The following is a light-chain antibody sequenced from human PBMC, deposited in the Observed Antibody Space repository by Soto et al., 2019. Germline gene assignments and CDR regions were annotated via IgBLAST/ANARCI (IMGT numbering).Light chain of an antibody. Sequence: QAVVTQEASFSVSPGGTVTLTCGLASGSVSSTNYPSWYQQTPGQAPRTLIYSTNIRSSGVPDRFSGSILGNKAALTITGAQADDESDYYCVLYMGRGISVFGGGTKLTVL. CDR2: STN. J-gene: IGLJ2*01. CDR1: SGSVSSTNY. V-gene: IGLV8-61*01. CDR3: VLYMGRGISV.